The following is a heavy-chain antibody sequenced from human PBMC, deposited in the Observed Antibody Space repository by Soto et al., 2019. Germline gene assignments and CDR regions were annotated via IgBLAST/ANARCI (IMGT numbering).Heavy chain of an antibody. Sequence: EVQLVESGGGLVKPGGSLRLSCAAFGFTFNNAWMSWVRQAPGKWLQWVGRIKSKTDGGTTDYAAPVKGRFTISRDDSKNTLYLQMNSLKTADTAVYYCTTIANIAAAGSFDYWGQGTLVTVSS. V-gene: IGHV3-15*01. CDR3: TTIANIAAAGSFDY. D-gene: IGHD6-13*01. J-gene: IGHJ4*02. CDR2: IKSKTDGGTT. CDR1: GFTFNNAW.